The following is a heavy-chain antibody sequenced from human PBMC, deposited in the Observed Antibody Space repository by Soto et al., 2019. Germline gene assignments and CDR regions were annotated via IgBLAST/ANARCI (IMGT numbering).Heavy chain of an antibody. CDR2: INSDGSST. D-gene: IGHD1-26*01. J-gene: IGHJ3*02. CDR3: ARVGYSGSYDAFDI. Sequence: GGSLRLSCAASGFTFSSYWMHWVRQAPGKGLVWVSRINSDGSSTSYADSVKGRFTISRYNAKNTLYLQMNRLRAEDTAVYYCARVGYSGSYDAFDIWGQGTMVTVSS. V-gene: IGHV3-74*01. CDR1: GFTFSSYW.